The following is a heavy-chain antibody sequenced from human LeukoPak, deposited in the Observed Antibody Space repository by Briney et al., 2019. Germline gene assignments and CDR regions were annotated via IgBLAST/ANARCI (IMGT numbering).Heavy chain of an antibody. CDR1: GYTFTSYY. V-gene: IGHV1-46*01. Sequence: GASVKVSCKASGYTFTSYYMHWVRQAPGQGLEWMGIINPSGGSTSYAQKFQGRVTITRNTSISTAYMELSSLRSEDTAVYYCARAPYGDYGGDWGQGTLVTVSS. CDR2: INPSGGST. D-gene: IGHD4-17*01. J-gene: IGHJ4*02. CDR3: ARAPYGDYGGD.